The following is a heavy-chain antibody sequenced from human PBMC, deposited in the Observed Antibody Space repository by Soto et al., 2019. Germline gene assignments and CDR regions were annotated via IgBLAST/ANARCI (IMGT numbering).Heavy chain of an antibody. CDR3: ATEWGATTIYYFDY. V-gene: IGHV1-24*01. J-gene: IGHJ4*02. D-gene: IGHD1-26*01. Sequence: ASVKVSCKVSGYTLTELSMHWVRQAPGKGLEWMGGFDPEDGETIYAQKFQGRVTMTEDTSTDTAYMELSSLRSEDTAVYYCATEWGATTIYYFDYWGQGPLFPVSS. CDR2: FDPEDGET. CDR1: GYTLTELS.